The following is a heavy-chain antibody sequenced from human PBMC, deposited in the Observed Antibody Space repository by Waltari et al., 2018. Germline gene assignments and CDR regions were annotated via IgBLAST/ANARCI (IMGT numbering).Heavy chain of an antibody. V-gene: IGHV3-74*01. CDR1: GFAFSSYW. CDR2: IEDDGSGT. Sequence: EVRLEESEGGLVQPGGSLRLSCAASGFAFSSYWMHWVRQAPGEGLVWVSRIEDDGSGTAYADSVMGRFTISRDNAKNTVYLEMNSLRAEDTAVYYCSRSPAGYSRSDYWGQGTLVTVSS. D-gene: IGHD5-18*01. J-gene: IGHJ4*02. CDR3: SRSPAGYSRSDY.